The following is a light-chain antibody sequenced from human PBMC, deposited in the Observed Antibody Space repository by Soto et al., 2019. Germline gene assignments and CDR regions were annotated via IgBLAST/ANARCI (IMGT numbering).Light chain of an antibody. J-gene: IGKJ5*01. Sequence: EIVMTQSPATLSVSPGKRATLSCRASQSVNSNLAWYQQKPGQAPRLLIYGASTRATGIPARFSGSGSGTEFTLTIGSLQSEDFAVYYCQQYGSSPPITFGQGTRLEIK. CDR1: QSVNSN. V-gene: IGKV3-15*01. CDR2: GAS. CDR3: QQYGSSPPIT.